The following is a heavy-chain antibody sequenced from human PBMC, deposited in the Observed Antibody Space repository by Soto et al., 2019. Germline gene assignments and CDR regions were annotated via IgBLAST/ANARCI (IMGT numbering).Heavy chain of an antibody. Sequence: PWVSXRLSCSASVFTFINYCMHLVRHVPGKGLEFVGVISFDGKVKYYADSLKGRFTISRDNSKNTMYLEMNSLRAEDTAVYYCEKESKVMVSSGWEFDKRGQGTLVTVYS. CDR2: ISFDGKVK. D-gene: IGHD6-19*01. V-gene: IGHV3-30*18. CDR1: VFTFINYC. J-gene: IGHJ4*02. CDR3: EKESKVMVSSGWEFDK.